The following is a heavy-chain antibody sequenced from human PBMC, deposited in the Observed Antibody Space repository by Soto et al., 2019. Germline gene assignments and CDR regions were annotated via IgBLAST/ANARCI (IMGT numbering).Heavy chain of an antibody. V-gene: IGHV1-18*01. CDR2: ISAYNGKP. Sequence: ASVKVSCESSGDTFTSSGISRLRQSPLRGREWMGCISAYNGKPNYAQKLQGRVTMTTDTCSSTAYMELRRMRCHDTAVCYCIGVPGCSSWLLGVYSYGIDVWGQGTTVTVSS. D-gene: IGHD6-13*01. J-gene: IGHJ6*02. CDR3: IGVPGCSSWLLGVYSYGIDV. CDR1: GDTFTSSG.